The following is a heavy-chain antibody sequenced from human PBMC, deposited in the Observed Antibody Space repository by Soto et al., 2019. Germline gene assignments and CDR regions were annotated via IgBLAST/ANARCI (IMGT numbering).Heavy chain of an antibody. CDR1: GGSFSGYY. V-gene: IGHV4-34*01. CDR3: ARDWRYNWNYGHGWFDP. D-gene: IGHD1-7*01. J-gene: IGHJ5*02. Sequence: QVQLQQWGAGLLKPSETLSLTCAVYGGSFSGYYWSWIRQPPGKGLEWIGEINHSGSTNYNPSLKSRGTISVDTSKNQFSLKLSSVTAADTAVYYCARDWRYNWNYGHGWFDPWGQGTLVTVSS. CDR2: INHSGST.